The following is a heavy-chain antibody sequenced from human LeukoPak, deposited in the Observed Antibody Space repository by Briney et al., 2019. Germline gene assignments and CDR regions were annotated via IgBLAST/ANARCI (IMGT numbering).Heavy chain of an antibody. V-gene: IGHV4-59*01. Sequence: SEPLSLTCTVSGDSISSYYWSWIRQPPGKGLEWIGYIHYSGDTNYKSSLKSRVTISVDTSRNQFSLKLNSVTAADTAVYYCARLVRDTATGYWYFDLWGRGTLVTVSS. CDR2: IHYSGDT. CDR1: GDSISSYY. J-gene: IGHJ2*01. CDR3: ARLVRDTATGYWYFDL. D-gene: IGHD5-18*01.